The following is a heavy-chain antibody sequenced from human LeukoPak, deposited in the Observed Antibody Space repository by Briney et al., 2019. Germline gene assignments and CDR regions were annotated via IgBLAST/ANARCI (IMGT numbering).Heavy chain of an antibody. CDR2: ISSSSSYI. J-gene: IGHJ6*02. CDR1: GFTFSSYS. Sequence: GGSLRRSCAASGFTFSSYSMNWVRQAPGKGLEWVSSISSSSSYIYYADSVKGRFTISRDNAKNSLYLQMNSLRAEDTAVYYCARADCSSTSCYVYYYGMDVWGQGTTVTVSS. V-gene: IGHV3-21*01. CDR3: ARADCSSTSCYVYYYGMDV. D-gene: IGHD2-2*01.